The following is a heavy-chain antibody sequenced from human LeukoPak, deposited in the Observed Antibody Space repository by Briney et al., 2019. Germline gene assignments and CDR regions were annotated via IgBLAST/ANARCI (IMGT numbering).Heavy chain of an antibody. CDR1: GVSISSDDYY. CDR3: ASLWYNFNGRTFDN. CDR2: IFHSGRT. D-gene: IGHD1-1*01. J-gene: IGHJ4*02. V-gene: IGHV4-30-2*01. Sequence: PSETLSLTCTVSGVSISSDDYYWAWIRQPPGKGLEWIGYIFHSGRTYYNPSLNSRVTISVDRSKNQFSLKLTSVTAADTAVFYCASLWYNFNGRTFDNWGQGTLVTVSS.